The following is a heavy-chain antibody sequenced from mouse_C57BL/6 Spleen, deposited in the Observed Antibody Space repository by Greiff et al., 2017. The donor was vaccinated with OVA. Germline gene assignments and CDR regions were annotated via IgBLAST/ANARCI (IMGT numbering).Heavy chain of an antibody. CDR1: GFTFSSYA. CDR3: ARDHDGYFGDY. J-gene: IGHJ4*01. CDR2: ISDGGSYT. D-gene: IGHD2-3*01. V-gene: IGHV5-4*01. Sequence: EVQLVESGGGLVKPGGSLKLSCAASGFTFSSYAMSWVRQTPEKRLEWVATISDGGSYTYYPDNVKGRFTISRDNAKNNLYLQMSHLKSEDTAMYYCARDHDGYFGDYWGQGTSVTVSS.